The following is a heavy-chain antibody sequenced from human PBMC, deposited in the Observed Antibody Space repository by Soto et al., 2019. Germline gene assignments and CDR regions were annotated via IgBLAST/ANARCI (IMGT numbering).Heavy chain of an antibody. V-gene: IGHV3-53*04. J-gene: IGHJ4*02. CDR3: ARGISAPSDFEY. Sequence: LGLSFAGPVFTVSSNYLTWVPQAPGKGLEWVSVIYSGGSTYYADSVKGRFTISRHNSKNTLYLQMNSLRAEDTAVYYCARGISAPSDFEYWGQGTLVTVSS. D-gene: IGHD3-10*01. CDR1: VFTVSSNY. CDR2: IYSGGST.